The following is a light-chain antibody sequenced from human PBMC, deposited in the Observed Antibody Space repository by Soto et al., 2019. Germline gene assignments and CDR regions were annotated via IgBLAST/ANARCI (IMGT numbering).Light chain of an antibody. Sequence: DIQMTQSPSSLSASVGDRVTITCRASQSISSYLNWYQQKPGKAHKLLIYDASSLESGVQSRFSGSGSGTEFTLTIRSLQPDDFATYYCKQYNSYSQTFGQGTKVDIK. CDR3: KQYNSYSQT. J-gene: IGKJ1*01. CDR1: QSISSY. V-gene: IGKV1-5*01. CDR2: DAS.